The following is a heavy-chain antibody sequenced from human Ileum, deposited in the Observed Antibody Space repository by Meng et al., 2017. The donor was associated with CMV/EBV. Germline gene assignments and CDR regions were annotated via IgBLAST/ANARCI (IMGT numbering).Heavy chain of an antibody. CDR1: GGSISSSSYY. CDR2: IYYSGST. Sequence: GSLRLSCTVSGGSISSSSYYWGWIRQPPGKGLEWIGSIYYSGSTYYNPSLKSRVTISVDTSKNQFSLKLSSVTAADTAVYYCARHDRHCSSTSCSYWFDPWGQGTRVTGAS. J-gene: IGHJ5*02. D-gene: IGHD2-2*01. V-gene: IGHV4-39*01. CDR3: ARHDRHCSSTSCSYWFDP.